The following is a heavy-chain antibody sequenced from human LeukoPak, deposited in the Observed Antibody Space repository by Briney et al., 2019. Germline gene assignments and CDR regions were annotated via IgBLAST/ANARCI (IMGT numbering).Heavy chain of an antibody. CDR2: ISGSGGTT. J-gene: IGHJ4*02. V-gene: IGHV3-23*01. D-gene: IGHD3-10*01. CDR1: GFTFNRFY. CDR3: AKDRGNTMVRGITAFDY. Sequence: GGSLRLSCSASGFTFNRFYLHWVRQAPGKGLEWVSGISGSGGTTYYADSVKGRFTISRDNSKNTLYLQMNSLRAEDTAVYYCAKDRGNTMVRGITAFDYWGQGTLVTVSS.